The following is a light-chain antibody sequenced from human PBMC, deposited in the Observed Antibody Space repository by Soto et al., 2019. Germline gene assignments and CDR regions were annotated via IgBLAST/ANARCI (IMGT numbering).Light chain of an antibody. Sequence: DIQMTQSPSSLSAFVGDRVTITCRASQSISTYLNWYQQKPGIAPKLLIYATSNLQSGVPSRFSGSGSGAECTLTISSLQPDDFATYYCQQYYSTPYTFGQGTKVEIK. CDR1: QSISTY. CDR2: ATS. V-gene: IGKV1-39*01. J-gene: IGKJ2*01. CDR3: QQYYSTPYT.